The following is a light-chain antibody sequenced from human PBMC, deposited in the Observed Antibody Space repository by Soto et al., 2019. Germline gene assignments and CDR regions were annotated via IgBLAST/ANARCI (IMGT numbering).Light chain of an antibody. J-gene: IGLJ1*01. Sequence: QSALTQPPSVSGAPGQRVTISCTGSSPNIGAGYDVHWYQQLPGTAPKLLIYGNSNRPSGVPDRFSGSKSGTSASLAITGLQAEDEADYYCQSYDSSLSAHVFGTGTKVTVL. V-gene: IGLV1-40*01. CDR3: QSYDSSLSAHV. CDR1: SPNIGAGYD. CDR2: GNS.